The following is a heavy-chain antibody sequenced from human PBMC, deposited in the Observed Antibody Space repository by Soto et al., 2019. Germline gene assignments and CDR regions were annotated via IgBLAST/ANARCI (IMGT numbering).Heavy chain of an antibody. D-gene: IGHD5-18*01. CDR3: ARSYRYAYDY. CDR1: GGSVSSNSVG. CDR2: TYNRSRRYI. V-gene: IGHV6-1*01. Sequence: QVQLQQSGPGLVKPSQTLSVTCIISGGSVSSNSVGWHWIRQSPSRGLEWLGRTYNRSRRYIDYAPFVKSRLTIKTDTSKNQFSLQLTSVTPEDTAVYSCARSYRYAYDYWGRGTLVTDSS. J-gene: IGHJ4*02.